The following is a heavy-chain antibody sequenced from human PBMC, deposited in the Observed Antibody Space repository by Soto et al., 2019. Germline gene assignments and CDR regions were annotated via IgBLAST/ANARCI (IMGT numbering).Heavy chain of an antibody. D-gene: IGHD5-18*01. CDR3: AREVDTAMVWFFDY. Sequence: EVQLVESGGDLVQPGGSLRLSCAASGFTFSSYWMHWVRQAPGKGLVWVSRINSDGSSTSYADSVKGRFTISRDNAKNTLYLQMNSLRAEDTAVYYCAREVDTAMVWFFDYWGQGTLVTVSS. CDR2: INSDGSST. CDR1: GFTFSSYW. J-gene: IGHJ4*02. V-gene: IGHV3-74*01.